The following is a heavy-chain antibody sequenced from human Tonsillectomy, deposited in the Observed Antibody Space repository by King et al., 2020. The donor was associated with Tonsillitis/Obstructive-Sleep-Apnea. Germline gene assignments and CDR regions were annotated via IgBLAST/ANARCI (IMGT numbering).Heavy chain of an antibody. CDR3: ARDLPIVMIPAAIKGGFDY. CDR2: ISYDGSNK. CDR1: GFTFSSYA. D-gene: IGHD2-2*02. J-gene: IGHJ4*02. V-gene: IGHV3-30*04. Sequence: VQLVESGGGVVQPGRSLRLSCAASGFTFSSYAMHWVRQAPGKGLEWVAVISYDGSNKYYADSVKGRFTISRDNSKNTLYRQMNSLRAEDTAVYYFARDLPIVMIPAAIKGGFDYWGQGTLVTVFS.